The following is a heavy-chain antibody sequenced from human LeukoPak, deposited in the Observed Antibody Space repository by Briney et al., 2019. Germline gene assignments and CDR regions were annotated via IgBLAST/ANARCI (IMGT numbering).Heavy chain of an antibody. D-gene: IGHD6-13*01. Sequence: PSETLSLTCTVSDYSITSGYYWGWIRQPPGKGLEWIGSAYHSGSTYYNPSLKSRVTISVDTSKNQFSLKLSSVIAADTAVYYCARAPGRSSWADFDLWGQGTLVTVSS. CDR1: DYSITSGYY. CDR3: ARAPGRSSWADFDL. J-gene: IGHJ4*02. V-gene: IGHV4-38-2*02. CDR2: AYHSGST.